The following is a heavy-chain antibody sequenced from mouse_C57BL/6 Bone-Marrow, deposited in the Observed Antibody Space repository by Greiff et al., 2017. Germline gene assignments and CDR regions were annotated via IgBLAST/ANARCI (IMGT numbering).Heavy chain of an antibody. Sequence: EVQGVESGGGLVQPGGSLKLSCAASGFTFSDYYMYWVRQTPEKRLEWVAYISNGGGSTYYPDTVTGRFTISSDNAKNTLYLQMSRLKSEDTAMYYCARPPYYDYDGFAYWGQGTLVTVSA. CDR1: GFTFSDYY. CDR2: ISNGGGST. CDR3: ARPPYYDYDGFAY. D-gene: IGHD2-4*01. V-gene: IGHV5-12*01. J-gene: IGHJ3*01.